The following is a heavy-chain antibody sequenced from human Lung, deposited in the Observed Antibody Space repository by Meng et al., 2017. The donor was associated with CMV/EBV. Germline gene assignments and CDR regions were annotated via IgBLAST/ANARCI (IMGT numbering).Heavy chain of an antibody. CDR2: LRYEGITK. Sequence: GGSLRLXXVASGFTFNNYGMHWVRQIPGKGLEWVAYLRYEGITKYYADSVKGRFTISRDSSKNTLYLQMNSLRDDDTAVYYCAKDRSSSSFFDYWGHGALVTVSS. D-gene: IGHD6-6*01. J-gene: IGHJ4*01. CDR3: AKDRSSSSFFDY. CDR1: GFTFNNYG. V-gene: IGHV3-30*02.